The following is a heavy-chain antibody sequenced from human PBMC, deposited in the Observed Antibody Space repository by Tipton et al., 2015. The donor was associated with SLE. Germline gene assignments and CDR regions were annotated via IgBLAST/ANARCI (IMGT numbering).Heavy chain of an antibody. J-gene: IGHJ4*02. D-gene: IGHD6-13*01. V-gene: IGHV3-23*01. Sequence: SLRLSCVVSEFTFSDNYMSWVRQAPGKGLEWVSGISGSGSSTYYADSVKGRVTISRDNSKNTLYLQMHSLRAEDTALYYCAKDLIGRGWQLADFDYWGQGTLVTVSS. CDR3: AKDLIGRGWQLADFDY. CDR2: ISGSGSST. CDR1: EFTFSDNY.